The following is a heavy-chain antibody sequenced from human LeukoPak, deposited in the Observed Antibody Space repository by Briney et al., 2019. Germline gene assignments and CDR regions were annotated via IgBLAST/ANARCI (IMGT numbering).Heavy chain of an antibody. D-gene: IGHD3-10*01. CDR2: ISYDGSNK. Sequence: GGSLRLSCAASGFTFSSYGMHWVRQAPGKGLEWVAVISYDGSNKYYADSVKGRFTISRDNSKNTLYLQMNSLRAEDTAVYYCAKVRHPYGSGTGDYWGQGTLVTVSS. J-gene: IGHJ4*02. CDR1: GFTFSSYG. CDR3: AKVRHPYGSGTGDY. V-gene: IGHV3-30*18.